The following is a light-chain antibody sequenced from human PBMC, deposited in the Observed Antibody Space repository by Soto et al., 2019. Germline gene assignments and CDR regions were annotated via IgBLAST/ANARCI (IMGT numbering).Light chain of an antibody. CDR3: RSYTSSLSRVV. J-gene: IGLJ2*01. CDR1: SCNVGGCYD. CDR2: DVS. Sequence: QSVLTQPPSVSGSPGQSVTISCTGTSCNVGGCYDVHWYQQQPGTAPKLIIYDVSNRPSGVPNRFSGSKSGNSASLAISGLQAEDEADYYCRSYTSSLSRVVFGTGTKLTVL. V-gene: IGLV2-14*01.